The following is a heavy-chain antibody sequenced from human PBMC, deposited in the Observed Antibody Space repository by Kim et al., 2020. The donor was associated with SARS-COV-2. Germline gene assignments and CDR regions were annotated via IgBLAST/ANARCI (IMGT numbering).Heavy chain of an antibody. CDR1: GYTFSDHY. CDR3: ERDYGTYYDCWGAYSSV. Sequence: ASVKVSCKASGYTFSDHYIQWVRQAPGQGLEWMGRINPHTGGTDYAQKFQGRVTMSWDTAITAVYMELSSLRSDDTAVFFCERDYGTYYDCWGAYSSVWSKGTT. V-gene: IGHV1-2*06. J-gene: IGHJ6*03. CDR2: INPHTGGT. D-gene: IGHD3-3*01.